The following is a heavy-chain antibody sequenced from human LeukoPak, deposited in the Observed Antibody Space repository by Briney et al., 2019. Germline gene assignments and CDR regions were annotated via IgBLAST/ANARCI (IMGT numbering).Heavy chain of an antibody. D-gene: IGHD3-9*01. CDR3: ARVKDTNDDITFQH. Sequence: GGSLRLSCAASGFTFSSYWMSWVRQAPGKGLEWGASIKQDGSQKPYVDSVKGRFTISRDNGKNSLDLQMNSLRAEDTAIYFCARVKDTNDDITFQHWGQGTLVSVSS. J-gene: IGHJ1*01. CDR2: IKQDGSQK. V-gene: IGHV3-7*01. CDR1: GFTFSSYW.